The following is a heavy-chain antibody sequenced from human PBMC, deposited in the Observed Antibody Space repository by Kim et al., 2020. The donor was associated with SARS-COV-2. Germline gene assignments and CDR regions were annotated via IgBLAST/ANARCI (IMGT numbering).Heavy chain of an antibody. CDR3: ARRMALSAMDY. Sequence: YADSVKGRFTVSRDDGKNSVFLQMNSLRDEDTALCYCARRMALSAMDYWGQGTLVTVSS. J-gene: IGHJ4*02. D-gene: IGHD2-8*01. V-gene: IGHV3-48*02.